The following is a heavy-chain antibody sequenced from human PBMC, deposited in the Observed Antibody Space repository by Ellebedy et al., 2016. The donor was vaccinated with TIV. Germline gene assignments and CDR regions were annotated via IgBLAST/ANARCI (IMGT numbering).Heavy chain of an antibody. CDR3: ARVAVGGTWYYYGMDV. J-gene: IGHJ6*02. D-gene: IGHD1-26*01. V-gene: IGHV3-66*01. Sequence: GESLKISCAASGFTVGSYYINWVRQAPGKGLEWISIVYSGGYTYYTDSVKGRFTISRDNSENTVFLHMNSLRAEDTAVYYCARVAVGGTWYYYGMDVWGQGTTVTVSS. CDR1: GFTVGSYY. CDR2: VYSGGYT.